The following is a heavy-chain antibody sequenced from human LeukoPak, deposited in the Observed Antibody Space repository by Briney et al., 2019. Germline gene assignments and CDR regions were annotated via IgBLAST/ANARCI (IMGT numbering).Heavy chain of an antibody. V-gene: IGHV1-69*05. CDR1: GGTFSSYA. CDR3: ARAGVYCGGDCYTDY. J-gene: IGHJ4*02. D-gene: IGHD2-21*02. CDR2: IIPIFGTA. Sequence: ASVKVSCKASGGTFSSYAISWVRQAPGQGLEWMGRIIPIFGTANYAQKFQGRVTITTDESTSTAYMELSSLRSEDTAVYYCARAGVYCGGDCYTDYWGQGTLATVSS.